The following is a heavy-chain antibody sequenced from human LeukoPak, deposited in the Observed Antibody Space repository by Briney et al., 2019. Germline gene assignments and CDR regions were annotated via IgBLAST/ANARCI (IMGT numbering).Heavy chain of an antibody. CDR3: AREVYSSSSDGMDV. D-gene: IGHD6-6*01. Sequence: SVKVSCKASGGXFSSYAISWVRQAPGQGHEWMGRIIPILGIANYAQKFQGRVTITADKSTSTAYMELSSLRSEDTAVYYCAREVYSSSSDGMDVWGQGTTVTVSS. J-gene: IGHJ6*02. CDR2: IIPILGIA. CDR1: GGXFSSYA. V-gene: IGHV1-69*10.